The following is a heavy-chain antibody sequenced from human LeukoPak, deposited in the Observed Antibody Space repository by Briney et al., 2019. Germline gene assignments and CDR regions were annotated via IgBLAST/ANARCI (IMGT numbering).Heavy chain of an antibody. J-gene: IGHJ4*02. Sequence: SETLSLTCTVSGGSVSSGSYYWSWIRQPPGKGLEWIGYIYYSGSTDYNPSLKSRVTISVDKSKNQFSLKLSSVTAADTAVYYCARDSSSGYYSDYWGQGTLVTVSS. V-gene: IGHV4-61*01. CDR3: ARDSSSGYYSDY. CDR1: GGSVSSGSYY. CDR2: IYYSGST. D-gene: IGHD3-22*01.